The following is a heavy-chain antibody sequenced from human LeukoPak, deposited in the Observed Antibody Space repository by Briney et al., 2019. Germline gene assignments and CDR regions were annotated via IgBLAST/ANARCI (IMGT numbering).Heavy chain of an antibody. Sequence: SETLSPTCTVSGGSISSYYWSWIRQPPGKGLEWIGYIYYSGSTNYNPSLRSRVTISVDTSKNQFSLKLSSVTAADTAVYYCARLRDWFDPWGQGTLVTVSS. J-gene: IGHJ5*02. CDR3: ARLRDWFDP. V-gene: IGHV4-59*01. CDR1: GGSISSYY. CDR2: IYYSGST.